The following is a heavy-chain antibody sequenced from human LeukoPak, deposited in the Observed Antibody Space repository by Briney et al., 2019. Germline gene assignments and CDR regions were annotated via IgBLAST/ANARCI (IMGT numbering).Heavy chain of an antibody. CDR1: GYTFTGYY. V-gene: IGHV1-2*02. D-gene: IGHD3-3*01. Sequence: GASVKVSCKASGYTFTGYYMYWVRQAPGQGLEWMGWINPNSGGTNYAQKFQGRVTMTRDTSIGTAYMELSRLRSDDTAVYYCTRPYYDFWSGYADNWFDPWGQGTLVTVSS. CDR3: TRPYYDFWSGYADNWFDP. CDR2: INPNSGGT. J-gene: IGHJ5*02.